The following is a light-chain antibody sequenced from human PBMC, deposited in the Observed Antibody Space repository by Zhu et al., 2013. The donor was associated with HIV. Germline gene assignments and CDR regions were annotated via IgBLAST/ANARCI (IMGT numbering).Light chain of an antibody. CDR2: GAS. J-gene: IGKJ3*01. CDR1: QPISTF. Sequence: AIRMTQSPSSLSASTGDRVTITCRASQPISTFLAWYQQTPGKAPKLLIYGASTFQSGVPSRFNGSGSGTDFTLTINCLQSEDFATYYCQHVNNNAAFGPGTRVDV. V-gene: IGKV1-8*01. CDR3: QHVNNNAA.